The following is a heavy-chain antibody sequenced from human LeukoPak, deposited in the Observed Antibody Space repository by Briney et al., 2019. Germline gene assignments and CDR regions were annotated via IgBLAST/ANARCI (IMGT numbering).Heavy chain of an antibody. CDR1: GFAFSSYG. CDR3: ARENGFDY. V-gene: IGHV3-23*01. J-gene: IGHJ4*02. D-gene: IGHD2-8*01. CDR2: ISGSGDNT. Sequence: GGSLRLSCAASGFAFSSYGLSWVRQAPGKGLEWVSGISGSGDNTYYADSVKGRFTISRDISKDTLYLQMNSLRAEDTAVYYCARENGFDYWGQGTLVTVSS.